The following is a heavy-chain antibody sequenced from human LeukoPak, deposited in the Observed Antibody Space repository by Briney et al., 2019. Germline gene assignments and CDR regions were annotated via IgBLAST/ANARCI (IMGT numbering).Heavy chain of an antibody. J-gene: IGHJ6*03. D-gene: IGHD2-2*01. CDR2: INPNSGGT. Sequence: GASVKVSCKASGYTFTGYYMHWVRQAPGQGLEWMGWINPNSGGTNYAQKFQGRVTMTRDTSISTAYMELSRLRSDDTAVYYCARRWACSSTSCHAKDYYYYYMDVWGKGTTVTISS. V-gene: IGHV1-2*02. CDR1: GYTFTGYY. CDR3: ARRWACSSTSCHAKDYYYYYMDV.